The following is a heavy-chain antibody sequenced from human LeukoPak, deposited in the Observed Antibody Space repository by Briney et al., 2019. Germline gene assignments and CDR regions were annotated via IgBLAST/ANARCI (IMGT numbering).Heavy chain of an antibody. V-gene: IGHV3-33*01. D-gene: IGHD1-26*01. CDR1: GVSFSGYA. CDR3: ARGQSVGWEIGVCDF. Sequence: GESLRLSCAVSGVSFSGYAMHWVRQAPGKGLEWVGLIKYDASDEYYADSVKGRFTISRDDSRNTLYLQMTSLRAEDTAVYYCARGQSVGWEIGVCDFWGQGSLVTVAS. CDR2: IKYDASDE. J-gene: IGHJ4*02.